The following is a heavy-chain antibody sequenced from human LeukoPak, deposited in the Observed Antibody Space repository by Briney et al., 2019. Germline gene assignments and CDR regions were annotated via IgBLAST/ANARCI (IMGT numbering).Heavy chain of an antibody. Sequence: GGSLRLSCAASGFTFSSHGMSWVRQAPGKGLEWVSAISGSGGSTYYADSVKGRFTISRDNAKNSLYPQMNSLRAEDTAVYYCARGPHGYNQNWFDPWGQGTLVTVSS. J-gene: IGHJ5*02. CDR3: ARGPHGYNQNWFDP. CDR2: ISGSGGST. D-gene: IGHD5-24*01. V-gene: IGHV3-23*01. CDR1: GFTFSSHG.